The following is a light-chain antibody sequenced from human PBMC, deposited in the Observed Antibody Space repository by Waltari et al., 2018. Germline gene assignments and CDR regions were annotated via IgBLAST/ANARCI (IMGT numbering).Light chain of an antibody. V-gene: IGLV1-47*02. CDR2: NNN. Sequence: QSVLTQPPSASGTPGPRVTISCSGSTSNIGANLVYWYQQHPGKAPKLLIYNNNQRPSGVPDRFSDSKSGTSASLAISGLRSEDEAEYYCAVWDERVRGRVFGGGTKLTVL. CDR3: AVWDERVRGRV. CDR1: TSNIGANL. J-gene: IGLJ3*02.